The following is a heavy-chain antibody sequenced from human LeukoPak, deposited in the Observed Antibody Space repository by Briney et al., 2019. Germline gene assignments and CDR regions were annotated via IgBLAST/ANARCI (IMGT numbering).Heavy chain of an antibody. CDR1: GFTFSDYY. D-gene: IGHD3-16*01. V-gene: IGHV3-11*01. CDR2: ISSSGSTI. Sequence: GGSLRLSCAASGFTFSDYYMSWIRQAPGKGLEWVSYISSSGSTIYYADSVKGRFTISRDNAKNSLYLQMNSLRAEDTAVYYCAKGSEYLWGSLESYYFYYMDVWGKGTTVTVSS. J-gene: IGHJ6*03. CDR3: AKGSEYLWGSLESYYFYYMDV.